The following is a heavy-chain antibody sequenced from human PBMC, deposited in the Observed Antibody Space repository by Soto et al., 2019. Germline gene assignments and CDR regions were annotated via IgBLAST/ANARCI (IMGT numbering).Heavy chain of an antibody. CDR2: IVVGSGNT. CDR3: AAGSGSYYIGYFDY. CDR1: GFTFTSSA. Sequence: QMKLVQSGPEVKKPGTSVKVSCKASGFTFTSSAVQWVRQARGQRLEWIGWIVVGSGNTNYAQKFQERVTITRDMSTSTAYMELSSLRSEDTAVYYCAAGSGSYYIGYFDYWGQGTLVTVSS. V-gene: IGHV1-58*01. D-gene: IGHD3-10*01. J-gene: IGHJ4*02.